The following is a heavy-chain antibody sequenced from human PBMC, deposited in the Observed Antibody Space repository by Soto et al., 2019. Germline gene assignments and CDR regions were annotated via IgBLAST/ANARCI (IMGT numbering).Heavy chain of an antibody. V-gene: IGHV3-33*01. J-gene: IGHJ4*02. CDR2: IWYDGSNK. CDR3: VIQRSGVVY. CDR1: GFTFSSYG. Sequence: GGSLRLSCAASGFTFSSYGMHWVRQAPGKGLEWVAVIWYDGSNKYYADSVKGRFTISRDNSKNTLYLQMNSLSADDTAVYYCVIQRSGVVYWGQGTLVTVSS. D-gene: IGHD2-15*01.